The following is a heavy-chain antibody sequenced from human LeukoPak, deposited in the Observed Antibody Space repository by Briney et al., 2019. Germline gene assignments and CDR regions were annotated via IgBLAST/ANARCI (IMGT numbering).Heavy chain of an antibody. V-gene: IGHV1-69*10. CDR2: IIPILGIA. J-gene: IGHJ5*02. CDR1: GGTVSSYA. D-gene: IGHD3-10*01. CDR3: AREGAGTMVRGVPNWFDP. Sequence: SVKVSCKASGGTVSSYAISWVRQAPGQGLEWMGGIIPILGIANYAQKFQGRVTITADKSTSTAYMELSSLRSEDTAVYYCAREGAGTMVRGVPNWFDPWGQGTLVTVSS.